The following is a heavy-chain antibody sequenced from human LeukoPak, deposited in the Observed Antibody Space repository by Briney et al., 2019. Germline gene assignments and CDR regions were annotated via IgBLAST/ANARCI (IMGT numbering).Heavy chain of an antibody. CDR2: IYYSGST. Sequence: SETLSLTCTVSGGSISSSSYYWGWIRQPPGKGLEWIGSIYYSGSTNYNPSLKSRVTISVDTSKNQFSLKLSSVTAADTAVYYCARGLEQLVSLGAFDIWGQGTMVTVSS. V-gene: IGHV4-39*07. D-gene: IGHD6-13*01. CDR1: GGSISSSSYY. CDR3: ARGLEQLVSLGAFDI. J-gene: IGHJ3*02.